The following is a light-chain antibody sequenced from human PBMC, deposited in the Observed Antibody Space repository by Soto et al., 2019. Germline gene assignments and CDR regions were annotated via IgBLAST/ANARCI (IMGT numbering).Light chain of an antibody. V-gene: IGKV3-15*01. CDR1: QSVSSN. Sequence: EIVMTQSPATLSVSPGERATLSCRASQSVSSNLAWYQQKPGQAPRLLIYGASTRATGIPARFSGSGSGTEFTLTISSLQSEDFAVYYCKHPPRTFGQGTKVEL. CDR2: GAS. CDR3: KHPPRT. J-gene: IGKJ1*01.